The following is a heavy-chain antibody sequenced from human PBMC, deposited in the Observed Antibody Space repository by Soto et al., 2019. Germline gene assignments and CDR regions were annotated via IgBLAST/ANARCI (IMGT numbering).Heavy chain of an antibody. J-gene: IGHJ4*02. Sequence: VGSLRLSCVASGFTFSDYGMSWVRQAPGKGPDWVSTVNNAGTNTHYADSVKGRFTISRDNSKTTLYLQMNNLRVDDTAIYYCARGTGGSDEMFDYWSQGTQVTVSS. V-gene: IGHV3-23*01. CDR3: ARGTGGSDEMFDY. D-gene: IGHD5-12*01. CDR1: GFTFSDYG. CDR2: VNNAGTNT.